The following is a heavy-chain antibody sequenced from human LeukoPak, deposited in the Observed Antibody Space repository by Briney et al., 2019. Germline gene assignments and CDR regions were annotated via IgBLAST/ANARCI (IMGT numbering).Heavy chain of an antibody. V-gene: IGHV1-2*02. D-gene: IGHD2-2*01. Sequence: ASVKVSCKASGYTFTGYYMHWVRQAPGRGLEWMGWINPNSGGTNYAQKFQGRVTMTRDTSISTAYMELSRLRSDDTAVYYCARAWMGCSSTSCYRHYYYYYMDVWGKGTTVTVSS. CDR2: INPNSGGT. CDR1: GYTFTGYY. CDR3: ARAWMGCSSTSCYRHYYYYYMDV. J-gene: IGHJ6*03.